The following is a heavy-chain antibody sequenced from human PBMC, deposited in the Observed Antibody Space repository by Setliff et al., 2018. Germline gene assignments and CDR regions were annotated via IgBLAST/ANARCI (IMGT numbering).Heavy chain of an antibody. Sequence: PGGSLRLSCAASGFNLSPYGIHWVRQAPGKGLEWVAVIWYDGSHKFYADSVKGRFTVSRDNSENTLYLQMNSLGVEDTAVYYCVKASDSSGYYAFDIWGQGTMVTVSS. V-gene: IGHV3-33*06. D-gene: IGHD3-22*01. CDR1: GFNLSPYG. J-gene: IGHJ3*02. CDR2: IWYDGSHK. CDR3: VKASDSSGYYAFDI.